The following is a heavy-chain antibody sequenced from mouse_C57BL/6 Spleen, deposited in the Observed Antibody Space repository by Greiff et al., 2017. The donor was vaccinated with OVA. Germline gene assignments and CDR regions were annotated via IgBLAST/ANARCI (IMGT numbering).Heavy chain of an antibody. Sequence: EVKLMESGPELVKPGASVKISCKASGYSFTGYYMNWVKQSPEKSLEWIGEINPSTGGTTYNQKFKAKATLTVDKSSSTAYMQLKSLTSEDSAVYYCARGYGNYFAYWGQGTLVTVSA. J-gene: IGHJ3*01. CDR2: INPSTGGT. CDR3: ARGYGNYFAY. V-gene: IGHV1-42*01. CDR1: GYSFTGYY. D-gene: IGHD2-1*01.